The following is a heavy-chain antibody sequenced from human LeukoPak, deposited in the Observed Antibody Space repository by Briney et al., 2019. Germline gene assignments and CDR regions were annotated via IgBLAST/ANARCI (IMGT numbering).Heavy chain of an antibody. CDR1: AGSFSGYY. Sequence: SETLSLTCAVYAGSFSGYYWSWLRQPPGKGLEWIGSIYYSGSTYYNPSLNSRVTISEDTSKNQFSLKLSSVTAADTAVYYCARQQTNWDFDYWGQGTLVTVSS. J-gene: IGHJ4*02. CDR3: ARQQTNWDFDY. D-gene: IGHD7-27*01. CDR2: IYYSGST. V-gene: IGHV4-34*01.